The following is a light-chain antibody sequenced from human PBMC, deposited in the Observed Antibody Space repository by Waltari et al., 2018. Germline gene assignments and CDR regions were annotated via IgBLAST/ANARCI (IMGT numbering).Light chain of an antibody. V-gene: IGLV2-14*03. CDR2: DVS. Sequence: QSALTQPASVSGSPGQPITISCTGTRSDVGGYNYVSWYQQHPGKAPKLMIYDVSNRPSGVSNRFSGSKSGNTASLTISGLQAEDEADYYCSSYTSSSTLVFGGGTKLTVL. CDR3: SSYTSSSTLV. CDR1: RSDVGGYNY. J-gene: IGLJ3*02.